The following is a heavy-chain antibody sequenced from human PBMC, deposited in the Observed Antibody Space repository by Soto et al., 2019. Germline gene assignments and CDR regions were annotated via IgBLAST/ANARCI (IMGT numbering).Heavy chain of an antibody. CDR2: ISYDGSNK. CDR1: GFTFSSYA. J-gene: IGHJ3*02. V-gene: IGHV3-30-3*01. D-gene: IGHD3-22*01. Sequence: QVQLVESGGGVVQPGRSLRLSCAASGFTFSSYAMHWVRQAPGKGLEWVAVISYDGSNKYYADSVKGRFTISRDNSKNTLYLQMNSLRAEDTVVYYCARGFQNYYDSSGYEYVGAFDIWGQGTMVTVSS. CDR3: ARGFQNYYDSSGYEYVGAFDI.